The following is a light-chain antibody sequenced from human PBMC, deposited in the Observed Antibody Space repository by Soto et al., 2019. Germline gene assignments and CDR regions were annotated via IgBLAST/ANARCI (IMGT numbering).Light chain of an antibody. CDR1: QTIGDW. Sequence: DIQMTQSPSTLSASIGDRVTITCRASQTIGDWLAWYQQKPGKAPKLLIYRASNLESGVPSRFSGSGSGTEFTLTISSLQPDDFETYYCQQYNRYSRAFGQGTKVEIK. CDR3: QQYNRYSRA. J-gene: IGKJ1*01. CDR2: RAS. V-gene: IGKV1-5*03.